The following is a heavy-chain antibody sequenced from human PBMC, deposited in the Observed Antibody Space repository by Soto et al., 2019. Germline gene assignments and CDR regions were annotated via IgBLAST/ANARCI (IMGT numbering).Heavy chain of an antibody. V-gene: IGHV4-59*01. CDR2: FYYGETT. CDR1: GASISDYF. D-gene: IGHD2-21*02. Sequence: PSETLSLTCTVAGASISDYFWTWIRTPPGKGLEWIGYFYYGETTNKKSSLNSRFTVPVDTSKSQFSLKVTSVTTADTAVYYCARGTYCGSDCYWTLDYWGQGKMVTSPQ. J-gene: IGHJ4*02. CDR3: ARGTYCGSDCYWTLDY.